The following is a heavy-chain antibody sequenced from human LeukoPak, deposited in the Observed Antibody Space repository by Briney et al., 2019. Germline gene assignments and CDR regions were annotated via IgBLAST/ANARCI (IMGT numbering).Heavy chain of an antibody. CDR1: GFTFSDYY. CDR2: ISSSGSTI. Sequence: GGSLRLSCAASGFTFSDYYMSWIRQAPGKGLEWVLCISSSGSTIYYADSVKGRFTISRDNAKNSLYLQMNSLRAEDTAVYYCARDPGRHYYDSSGPGDAFDIWGQGTTVTVSS. CDR3: ARDPGRHYYDSSGPGDAFDI. J-gene: IGHJ3*02. V-gene: IGHV3-11*01. D-gene: IGHD3-22*01.